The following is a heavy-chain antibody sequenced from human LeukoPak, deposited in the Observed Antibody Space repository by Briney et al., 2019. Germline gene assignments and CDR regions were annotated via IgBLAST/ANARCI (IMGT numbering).Heavy chain of an antibody. CDR3: ARAPGSYAFDY. J-gene: IGHJ4*02. D-gene: IGHD1-26*01. V-gene: IGHV3-48*01. Sequence: GGSLRLSCAASGFTFSSYWMSWVRQAPGKGLECVSYISSSSSTIYYADSVKGRFTISRDNAKNSLYLQMNSLRAEDTAVYYCARAPGSYAFDYWGQGTLVTVSS. CDR1: GFTFSSYW. CDR2: ISSSSSTI.